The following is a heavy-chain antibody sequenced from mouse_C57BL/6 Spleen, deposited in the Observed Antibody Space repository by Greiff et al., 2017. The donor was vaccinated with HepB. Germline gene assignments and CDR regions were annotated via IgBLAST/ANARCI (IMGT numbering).Heavy chain of an antibody. V-gene: IGHV1-82*01. Sequence: QVQLQQSGPELVKPGASVKISCKASGYAFSSSWMNWVKQRPGKGLEWIGRIYPGDGDTNYNGKFKGKATLTADKSSSTAYMQLSSLTSEDSAVYFCASQTGPFAYWGQGTLVTVSA. CDR2: IYPGDGDT. D-gene: IGHD4-1*01. J-gene: IGHJ3*01. CDR3: ASQTGPFAY. CDR1: GYAFSSSW.